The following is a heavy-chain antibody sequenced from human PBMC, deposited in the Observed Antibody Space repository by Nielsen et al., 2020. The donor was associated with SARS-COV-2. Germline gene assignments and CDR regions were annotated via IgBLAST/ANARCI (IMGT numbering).Heavy chain of an antibody. D-gene: IGHD6-13*01. Sequence: GESLKISCAASGFTFSSYAMHWVRQAPGKGLEYVSAISSNGGSTYYANSVKGRFTISRDNSKNTLYLQMGSLRAEDTAVYYCARLGSSSWYFDYWGQGTLVTVSS. CDR1: GFTFSSYA. V-gene: IGHV3-64*01. CDR2: ISSNGGST. J-gene: IGHJ4*02. CDR3: ARLGSSSWYFDY.